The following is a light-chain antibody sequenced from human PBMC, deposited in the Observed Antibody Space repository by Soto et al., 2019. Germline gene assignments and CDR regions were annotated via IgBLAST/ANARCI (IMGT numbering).Light chain of an antibody. CDR3: QQYCRSLFT. CDR1: QSVSSSY. V-gene: IGKV3-20*01. J-gene: IGKJ3*01. CDR2: GAS. Sequence: EIVLTQSPGTLSLSPGERATLSFRASQSVSSSYLAWYQQKPGQAPRLLIYGASSRATGIPDRFSGSGSGTDFTLTIIRLEPEDFAVYYCQQYCRSLFTFGPGTKVDIK.